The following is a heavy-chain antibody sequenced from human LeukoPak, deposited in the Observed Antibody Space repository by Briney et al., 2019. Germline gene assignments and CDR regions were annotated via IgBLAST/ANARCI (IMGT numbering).Heavy chain of an antibody. CDR2: LTGDGNT. Sequence: GGSLRLSCAASGFTFTSYAMSWVRQAPGKGLEWVSVLTGDGNTYYADSVKGRFTNSRDDSKNTLYLQINSLRAEDTAVYYCARDLAEQWLVRDNWFDPWGQGTLVTVSS. V-gene: IGHV3-23*01. D-gene: IGHD6-19*01. CDR1: GFTFTSYA. CDR3: ARDLAEQWLVRDNWFDP. J-gene: IGHJ5*02.